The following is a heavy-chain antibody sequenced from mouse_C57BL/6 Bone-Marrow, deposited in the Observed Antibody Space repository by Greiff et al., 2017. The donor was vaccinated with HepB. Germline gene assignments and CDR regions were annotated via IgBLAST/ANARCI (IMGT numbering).Heavy chain of an antibody. D-gene: IGHD1-1*01. V-gene: IGHV1-75*01. CDR1: GYTFTDYY. Sequence: VQLQQSGPELVKPGASVKISCKASGYTFTDYYINWVKQRPGQGLEWIGWIFPGSGSTYYNEKFKGKATLTVDKSSSTAYMLLSSLTSEDSAVYFCARSLYYGSSYYWYFDVWGTGTTVTVSS. CDR2: IFPGSGST. J-gene: IGHJ1*03. CDR3: ARSLYYGSSYYWYFDV.